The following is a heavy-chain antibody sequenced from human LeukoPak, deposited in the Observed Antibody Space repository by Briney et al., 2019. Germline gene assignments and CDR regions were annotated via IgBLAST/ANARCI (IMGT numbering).Heavy chain of an antibody. Sequence: GGSLRLSCAASGFTFSSYSMNWVRQAPGKGLEWVSYISSSGSTIYYADSVKGRFTISRDNAKNSLYLQMNSLRAEDTAVYYCARAYYYYGSGSKRRDYYYYMDVWGKGTTVTISS. D-gene: IGHD3-10*01. CDR1: GFTFSSYS. CDR3: ARAYYYYGSGSKRRDYYYYMDV. V-gene: IGHV3-48*04. J-gene: IGHJ6*03. CDR2: ISSSGSTI.